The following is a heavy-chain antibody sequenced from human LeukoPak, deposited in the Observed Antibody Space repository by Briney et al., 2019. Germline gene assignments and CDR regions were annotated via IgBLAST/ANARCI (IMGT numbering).Heavy chain of an antibody. D-gene: IGHD3-3*01. CDR3: ARVPGGGYEDAFDI. CDR2: ISAYNGNT. CDR1: GYTFTSYG. J-gene: IGHJ3*02. Sequence: ASVKVSCKASGYTFTSYGISWVRQAPGQGLEWMGWISAYNGNTNYAQTLQGRVTMTTDTSTSTAYMELRSLRSDDTAVYYCARVPGGGYEDAFDIWGQGTMVTVSS. V-gene: IGHV1-18*01.